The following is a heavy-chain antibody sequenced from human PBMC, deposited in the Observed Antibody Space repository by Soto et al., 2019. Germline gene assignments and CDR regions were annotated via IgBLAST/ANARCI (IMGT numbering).Heavy chain of an antibody. CDR1: GFTFSSYA. CDR2: ISGSGGST. V-gene: IGHV3-23*01. Sequence: EVQLLESGGGLVQPGGSLRLSCAASGFTFSSYAMSWVRQAPGKGLEWVSAISGSGGSTYYADSVKGRFTISRDNSKNTLYLQMNSLRAEDTAVYYCAKAKMGVYSSSWYPFDYWGQGTLVTVSS. J-gene: IGHJ4*02. D-gene: IGHD6-13*01. CDR3: AKAKMGVYSSSWYPFDY.